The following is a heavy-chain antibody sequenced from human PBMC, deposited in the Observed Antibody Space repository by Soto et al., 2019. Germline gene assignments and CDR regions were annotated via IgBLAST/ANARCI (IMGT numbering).Heavy chain of an antibody. D-gene: IGHD2-2*01. V-gene: IGHV3-23*01. CDR3: AKDHSLYAQRRPGSPFDY. Sequence: GGSLRLSCAASGFTFSSYAMSWVRQAPGKGLEWVSAISGSGGSTYYADSVKGRFTISRDNSKNTLYLQMNSLRAEDTAVYYCAKDHSLYAQRRPGSPFDYWGQGTLVTVSS. CDR1: GFTFSSYA. CDR2: ISGSGGST. J-gene: IGHJ4*02.